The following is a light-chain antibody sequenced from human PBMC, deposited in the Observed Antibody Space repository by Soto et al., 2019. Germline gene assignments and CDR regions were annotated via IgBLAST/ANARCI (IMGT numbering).Light chain of an antibody. V-gene: IGKV3-15*01. CDR1: QSVSSY. J-gene: IGKJ1*01. Sequence: EIVLTQSPATLSLSPGERATLSCRASQSVSSYLAWYQQKPGQAPRLLIYDASTRATGIPARFSGGGSGTEFTLTISSLQSEDFALYYCQQYKNWRTFGQGTKVDIK. CDR2: DAS. CDR3: QQYKNWRT.